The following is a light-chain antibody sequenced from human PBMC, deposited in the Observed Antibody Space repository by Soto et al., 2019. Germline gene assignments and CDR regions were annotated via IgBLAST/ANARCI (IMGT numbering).Light chain of an antibody. J-gene: IGLJ2*01. Sequence: QSVLTQSPSASASLGASVKLTCTLSSGHSSYAIAWHQQQPEQGPRYLMKLNSDGSHSKGDGIPDRFSGSSSGAERYLTISRLQSEDEADYYCQTWGTGIGVFGGGTKLTVL. CDR2: LNSDGSH. CDR3: QTWGTGIGV. CDR1: SGHSSYA. V-gene: IGLV4-69*01.